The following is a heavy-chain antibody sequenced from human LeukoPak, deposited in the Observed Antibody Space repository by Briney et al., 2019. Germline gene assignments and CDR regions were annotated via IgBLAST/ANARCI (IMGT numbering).Heavy chain of an antibody. CDR1: GGTFSSYA. D-gene: IGHD2-2*02. CDR3: ARDLPPHCSSTSCYNGLMDV. V-gene: IGHV1-69*13. Sequence: ASVKVSCKASGGTFSSYAISWVRQAPGQGLESMGGIIPIFGTANYAQKFQGRVTITSDESTSTAYMELSSLRSEDTAVYYCARDLPPHCSSTSCYNGLMDVWGKGTTVTVSS. J-gene: IGHJ6*03. CDR2: IIPIFGTA.